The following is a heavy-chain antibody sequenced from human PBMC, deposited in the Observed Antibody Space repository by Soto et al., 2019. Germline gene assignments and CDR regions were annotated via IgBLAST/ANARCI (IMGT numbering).Heavy chain of an antibody. J-gene: IGHJ4*02. CDR2: IYYSGST. Sequence: SETLSLTCTVSGGSISSGGYYWSWIRQHPGKGLEWIGYIYYSGSTYYNPSLKSRVTISVDTSKNQFSLKLSSVTAADTAVYYCARDRRNDYGDYNPFFDYWGQGTLVTVSS. D-gene: IGHD4-17*01. CDR1: GGSISSGGYY. CDR3: ARDRRNDYGDYNPFFDY. V-gene: IGHV4-31*03.